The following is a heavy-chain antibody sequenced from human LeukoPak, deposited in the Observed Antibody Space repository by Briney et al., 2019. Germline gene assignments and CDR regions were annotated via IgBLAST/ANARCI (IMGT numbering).Heavy chain of an antibody. CDR3: APVVRGVFAPPYYFDY. J-gene: IGHJ4*02. V-gene: IGHV4-39*02. CDR2: IYYSWST. CDR1: GDSISSSSYY. Sequence: SETLSLTCSVSGDSISSSSYYWAWIRQPPGKGLEWIGSIYYSWSTYYNPSLKSRVTISVDTSKNHFSLNLSSVTAADTAVYLCAPVVRGVFAPPYYFDYWGQGTLVTVSS. D-gene: IGHD3-10*01.